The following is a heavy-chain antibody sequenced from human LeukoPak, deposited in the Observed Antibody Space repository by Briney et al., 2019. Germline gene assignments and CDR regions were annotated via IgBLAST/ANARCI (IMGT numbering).Heavy chain of an antibody. Sequence: PSETLSLTCAVYIDSFTNYYWNWIRQTPGKGLEWIGEVNDSGGTNINPSLRSRVILSVDTSKNQFSLNLSSVTAADTAVYYCARASREIQPVLWGQGTLVTVSS. V-gene: IGHV4-34*01. CDR2: VNDSGGT. D-gene: IGHD5-18*01. CDR3: ARASREIQPVL. CDR1: IDSFTNYY. J-gene: IGHJ4*02.